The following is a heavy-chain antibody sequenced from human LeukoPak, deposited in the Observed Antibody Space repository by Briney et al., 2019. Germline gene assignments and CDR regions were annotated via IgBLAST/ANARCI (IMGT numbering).Heavy chain of an antibody. V-gene: IGHV4-39*07. CDR1: GDSISLSFYY. J-gene: IGHJ4*02. Sequence: PSETLSLTCSVSGDSISLSFYYWGWIRQPPGKALEWIGSVYYSGTTSYNPSLKSRVTISVDMSKNHFSLRLRSVTAADTAMYYCARSELNDYFKYWGQGILVTVST. D-gene: IGHD1-7*01. CDR2: VYYSGTT. CDR3: ARSELNDYFKY.